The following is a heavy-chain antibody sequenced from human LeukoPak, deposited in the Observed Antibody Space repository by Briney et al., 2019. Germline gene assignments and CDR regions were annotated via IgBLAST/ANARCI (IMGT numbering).Heavy chain of an antibody. V-gene: IGHV3-23*01. CDR3: AKFYDILTGYFDY. CDR1: GFTFSSYA. CDR2: ISGGSGNT. Sequence: GGSLRLSCVASGFTFSSYAMSWVRHSPGKGLEWVSGISGGSGNTEYADSVKGRFTISRDNSKSTLYLQLNSLRAEDTAVYYCAKFYDILTGYFDYWGQGTLVTVSS. D-gene: IGHD3-9*01. J-gene: IGHJ4*02.